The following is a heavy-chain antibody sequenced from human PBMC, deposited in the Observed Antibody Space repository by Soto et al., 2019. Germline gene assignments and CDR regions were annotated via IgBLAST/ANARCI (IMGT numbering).Heavy chain of an antibody. V-gene: IGHV3-23*01. CDR3: AKDAPGSGWLSDY. D-gene: IGHD3-22*01. CDR2: ISGNGGT. CDR1: GFTFRIYA. Sequence: EVQLLESGGGVIQPGGSLRLSCAASGFTFRIYAMSWVRQAPGKGLEWVSTISGNGGTSYADFVRGRFTISRDNSKNTLDLQMNSLRAEDTAVYYCAKDAPGSGWLSDYWGQGTLVTVSS. J-gene: IGHJ4*02.